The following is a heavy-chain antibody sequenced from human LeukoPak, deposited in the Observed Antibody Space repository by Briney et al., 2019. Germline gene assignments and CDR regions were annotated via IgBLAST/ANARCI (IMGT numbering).Heavy chain of an antibody. CDR2: IYYSGST. CDR1: GGSISSYY. J-gene: IGHJ5*02. D-gene: IGHD2-2*01. V-gene: IGHV4-59*01. CDR3: ARGAMANNWFDP. Sequence: SETLSLTCTVSGGSISSYYWSWIRQPPGKGLEWIGYIYYSGSTNYNPSLKSRVTISVDTSKNQFSLKLSSVAAADTAVYYCARGAMANNWFDPWGQGTLVTVSS.